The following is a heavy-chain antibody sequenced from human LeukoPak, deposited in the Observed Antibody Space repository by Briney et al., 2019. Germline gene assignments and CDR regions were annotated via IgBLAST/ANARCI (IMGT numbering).Heavy chain of an antibody. D-gene: IGHD2-15*01. J-gene: IGHJ5*02. V-gene: IGHV4-39*07. CDR3: AREPGYCSGGSCYGGWFDP. Sequence: PSETLSLTCTVSGGSISSGSYYWGWIRQPPGKGLEWIGEINPRGSTIYNPSLKSRVTISVDTSKNQFSLNLSSVTAADTAVYYCAREPGYCSGGSCYGGWFDPWGQGTLVTVSS. CDR2: INPRGST. CDR1: GGSISSGSYY.